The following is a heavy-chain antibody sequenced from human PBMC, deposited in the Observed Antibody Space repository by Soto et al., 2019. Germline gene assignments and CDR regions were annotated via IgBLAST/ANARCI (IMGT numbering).Heavy chain of an antibody. CDR2: INHSGST. Sequence: SETLSLTCAVCGGSFSGYYCSWIRQPPWKGLEWIGEINHSGSTNYNPSLKSRVTISVDTSKNQFSLKLSSVTAADTAVYYCARGSRGEGITIFACLFDLCGQRTLVAFSS. J-gene: IGHJ5*02. D-gene: IGHD3-3*01. V-gene: IGHV4-34*01. CDR3: ARGSRGEGITIFACLFDL. CDR1: GGSFSGYY.